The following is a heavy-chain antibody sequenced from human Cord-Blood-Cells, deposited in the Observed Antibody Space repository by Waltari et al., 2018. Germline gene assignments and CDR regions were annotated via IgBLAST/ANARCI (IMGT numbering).Heavy chain of an antibody. Sequence: QVQLVQSGAEVKKPGSSVKVSCKASGGTFSSYVISWVRQAPGQGLEWMGGIIPIFGTANYAQKFQGRVTITADESTSTAYMELSSLRSEDTAVYYCARDGRYCSGGSCYYYFDYWGQGTLVTVSS. V-gene: IGHV1-69*01. CDR1: GGTFSSYV. J-gene: IGHJ4*02. D-gene: IGHD2-15*01. CDR2: IIPIFGTA. CDR3: ARDGRYCSGGSCYYYFDY.